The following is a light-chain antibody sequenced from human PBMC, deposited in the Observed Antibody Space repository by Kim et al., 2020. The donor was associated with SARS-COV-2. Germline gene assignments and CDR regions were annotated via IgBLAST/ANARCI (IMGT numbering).Light chain of an antibody. CDR3: ATWDDSLTGLNWV. J-gene: IGLJ3*02. CDR2: SDN. CDR1: SSNIGTNT. Sequence: RVTISCSGSSSNIGTNTVTWYQQLPGRAPKLVIYSDNQRPSGVPDRFSGSKSGTSASLAISGLQSDDEADYYCATWDDSLTGLNWVFGGGTQLTVL. V-gene: IGLV1-44*01.